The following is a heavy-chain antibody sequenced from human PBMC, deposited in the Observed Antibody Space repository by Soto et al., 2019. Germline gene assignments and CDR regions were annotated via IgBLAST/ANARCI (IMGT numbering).Heavy chain of an antibody. CDR1: RFMFSSAW. Sequence: EVHVVESGGDLVRPGGSLTLSCATSRFMFSSAWMSWVSQAPGRGLEWVARIKSKSEGETRDYAAPVKGRFDISRDDSKKMVYLQMNSLKAEDTGLYYCVEGWNDFWGQGTLVTVSS. J-gene: IGHJ4*02. CDR2: IKSKSEGETR. V-gene: IGHV3-15*01. CDR3: VEGWNDF. D-gene: IGHD1-1*01.